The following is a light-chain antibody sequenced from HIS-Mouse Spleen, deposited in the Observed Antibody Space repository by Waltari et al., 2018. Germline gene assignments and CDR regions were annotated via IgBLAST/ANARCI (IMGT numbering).Light chain of an antibody. CDR1: QGVSSN. CDR2: GAS. V-gene: IGKV3-15*01. J-gene: IGKJ5*01. CDR3: QQYNNWGIT. Sequence: EIVMTQSPATLSVPHGERGNLSCRASQGVSSNLAWYQQKPGQAPRLLIYGASTRATGIPARFSGSGSGTEFTLTISSLQSEDFAVYYCQQYNNWGITFGQGTRLEIK.